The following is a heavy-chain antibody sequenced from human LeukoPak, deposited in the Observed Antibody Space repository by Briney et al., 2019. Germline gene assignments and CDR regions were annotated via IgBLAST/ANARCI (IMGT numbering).Heavy chain of an antibody. D-gene: IGHD4-17*01. J-gene: IGHJ4*02. Sequence: PGGSLRLSCAASGFIFSSYEMNWVRQAPGKGLEWISYISISGTTIYYAESVKGRFTISRDNTKNALYLQMDSLRAEDTAVYYCARDSADYGDYDYWGQGTLVTVSS. CDR1: GFIFSSYE. CDR2: ISISGTTI. V-gene: IGHV3-48*03. CDR3: ARDSADYGDYDY.